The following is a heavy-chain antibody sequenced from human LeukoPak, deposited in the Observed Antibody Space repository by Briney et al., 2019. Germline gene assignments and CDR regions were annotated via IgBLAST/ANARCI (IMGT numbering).Heavy chain of an antibody. Sequence: PGGSLSLSCAASGFTLSSYWMSWVRQDGGKWRGWLANIKQDGSEKYYVDSVKGRSTISRDNAKNSLYLQMSSLRAEDTAVYYCARDGYYGSGELDYWGQGTLVTVSS. V-gene: IGHV3-7*01. CDR1: GFTLSSYW. CDR2: IKQDGSEK. J-gene: IGHJ4*02. D-gene: IGHD3-10*01. CDR3: ARDGYYGSGELDY.